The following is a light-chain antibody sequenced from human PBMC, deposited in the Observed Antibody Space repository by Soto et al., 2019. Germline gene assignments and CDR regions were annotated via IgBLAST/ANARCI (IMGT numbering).Light chain of an antibody. CDR1: QSVSSTY. V-gene: IGKV3-20*01. Sequence: EIVLTQSPGTLSSSPGERATLSCRASQSVSSTYLAWYQQKPGQPPRLLIYGASTRATGIPDRCSGSESGTDFTLTISRLEGEDFAVYYCQQYGSPVTFGQGTKLEIK. CDR2: GAS. J-gene: IGKJ2*01. CDR3: QQYGSPVT.